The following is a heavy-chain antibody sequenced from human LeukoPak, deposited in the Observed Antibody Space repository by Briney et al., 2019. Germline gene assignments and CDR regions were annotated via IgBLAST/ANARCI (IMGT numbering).Heavy chain of an antibody. CDR1: GYTFTSYR. J-gene: IGHJ4*02. CDR2: ISAYNGNT. V-gene: IGHV1-18*01. Sequence: ASVKVSCKASGYTFTSYRISWVRQAPGQGLEWMGLISAYNGNTNYAQKFQGRVTMTTDTSTNTAFMELRTLRSDDTAVYYCARDSMPRSVDYWGQGTLVTVSS. D-gene: IGHD2/OR15-2a*01. CDR3: ARDSMPRSVDY.